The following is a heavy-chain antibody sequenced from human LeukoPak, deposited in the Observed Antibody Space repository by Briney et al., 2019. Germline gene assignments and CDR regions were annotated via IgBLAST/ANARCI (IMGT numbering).Heavy chain of an antibody. Sequence: SQTLSLTCTVSGGSISSGSYYWSWIRQPAGKGLEWIGRIYTSGRTNYNPSLKSRVTISVDTSKNQFSLKLSSVTAADTAVYYCARDLVYWGQGTLVTVSS. J-gene: IGHJ4*02. CDR2: IYTSGRT. V-gene: IGHV4-61*02. CDR1: GGSISSGSYY. CDR3: ARDLVY. D-gene: IGHD1-26*01.